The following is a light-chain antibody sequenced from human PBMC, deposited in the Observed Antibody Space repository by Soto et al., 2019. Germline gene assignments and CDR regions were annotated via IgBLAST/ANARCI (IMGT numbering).Light chain of an antibody. CDR3: AAWDDSLKV. CDR1: SSNIGSNY. J-gene: IGLJ1*01. Sequence: VLTQPPSASGTPGQRVTISCSGSSSNIGSNYVYWYQQLPGTAPKLLIYRNNQRPSGVPDRFSGSKSGTSASLAISGLRSEDEADYYCAAWDDSLKVFGTGTKLTVL. CDR2: RNN. V-gene: IGLV1-47*01.